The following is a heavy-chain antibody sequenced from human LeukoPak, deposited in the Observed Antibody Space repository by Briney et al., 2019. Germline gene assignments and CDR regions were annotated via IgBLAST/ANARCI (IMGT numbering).Heavy chain of an antibody. J-gene: IGHJ4*02. Sequence: GRSLRLSCAASGFTFNSYAVHWVRQAPGKGLEWVAVISYDGSINFYAASVKGRFTISRDNSKNTLYLQMNSLRPEDTALYFCARDRRYCSGGSCHFDYFFDYWGQGTLVTVSS. CDR1: GFTFNSYA. CDR2: ISYDGSIN. D-gene: IGHD2-15*01. CDR3: ARDRRYCSGGSCHFDYFFDY. V-gene: IGHV3-30-3*01.